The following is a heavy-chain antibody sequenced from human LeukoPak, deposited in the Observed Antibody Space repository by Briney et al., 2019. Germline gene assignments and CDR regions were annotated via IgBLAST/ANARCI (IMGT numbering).Heavy chain of an antibody. CDR1: GFTFSSYA. Sequence: GGSLRLSCAASGFTFSSYAMHWVRQAPGKGLEYVSAISSNGGSTYYANSVKGRFTISRDNSKNTLYLQMGSLRAEDMAVYYCAGEPGSYYYDYWGQGTLVTVSS. D-gene: IGHD3-10*01. CDR3: AGEPGSYYYDY. CDR2: ISSNGGST. J-gene: IGHJ4*02. V-gene: IGHV3-64*01.